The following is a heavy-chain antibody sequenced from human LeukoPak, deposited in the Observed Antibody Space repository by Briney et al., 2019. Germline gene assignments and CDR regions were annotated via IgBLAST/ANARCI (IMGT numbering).Heavy chain of an antibody. Sequence: GGSLRLSCAASGFTFSSYSMNWVRQAPGKGLEWVSSISSSSSDIYYADSVKGGFTISRDNAKNSLYLQMNSLRAEDTAVYYCARARSDDYGDYYDAFDIWGQGTMVTVSS. CDR3: ARARSDDYGDYYDAFDI. J-gene: IGHJ3*02. D-gene: IGHD4-17*01. CDR2: ISSSSSDI. V-gene: IGHV3-21*01. CDR1: GFTFSSYS.